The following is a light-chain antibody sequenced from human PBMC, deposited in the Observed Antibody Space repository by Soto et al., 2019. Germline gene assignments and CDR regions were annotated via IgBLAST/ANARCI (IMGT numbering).Light chain of an antibody. Sequence: DIQMTQSPSTLSASVGDKVTITCRASQSISSWLAWYQQKPGKAPKLLIYDASSLESGAPSRFSGSGSGTEFTLTISSLQPDDFATYYCQQYNSDSGTFGQGTKVDIK. J-gene: IGKJ1*01. CDR1: QSISSW. V-gene: IGKV1-5*01. CDR2: DAS. CDR3: QQYNSDSGT.